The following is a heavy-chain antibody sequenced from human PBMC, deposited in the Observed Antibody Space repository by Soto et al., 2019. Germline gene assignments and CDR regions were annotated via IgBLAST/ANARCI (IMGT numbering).Heavy chain of an antibody. CDR2: ISAYNGNT. CDR1: GYTFTSYG. D-gene: IGHD6-13*01. J-gene: IGHJ6*02. Sequence: ASVKVSCKASGYTFTSYGISWVRQAPGQGLEWMGRISAYNGNTNYAQKLQGRVTMTTDTSTSTAYMELRSLRSDDTAVYYCARMGLIAAAGTTYYYYGMDVWGQGTTVTVSS. V-gene: IGHV1-18*01. CDR3: ARMGLIAAAGTTYYYYGMDV.